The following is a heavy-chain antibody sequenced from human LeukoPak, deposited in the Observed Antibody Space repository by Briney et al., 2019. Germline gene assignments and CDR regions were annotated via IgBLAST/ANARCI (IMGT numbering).Heavy chain of an antibody. CDR3: TRFLGYCSSTSCSNWFDP. V-gene: IGHV3-73*01. CDR2: IRSKANRYAT. D-gene: IGHD2-2*01. CDR1: GFTFSDST. Sequence: GGSLRLSCAASGFTFSDSTMHWVRQASGKGLEWVGRIRSKANRYATAYAASVKGRFTISRDDSKNTAYLQMNSLKTEDTAVYYCTRFLGYCSSTSCSNWFDPWGQGTLVTVSS. J-gene: IGHJ5*02.